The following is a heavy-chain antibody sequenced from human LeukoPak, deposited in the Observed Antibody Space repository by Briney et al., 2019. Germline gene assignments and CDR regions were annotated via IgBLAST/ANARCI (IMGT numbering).Heavy chain of an antibody. J-gene: IGHJ4*02. Sequence: ASVKVSCKASGGTFSSYAISWVRQAPGQGLEWMGRIIPILGIANYAQKFQGRVTITADTSTDTAYMELSSLRSEDTAVYYCATDRHSIAARYFDYWGQGTLVTVSS. CDR2: IIPILGIA. CDR3: ATDRHSIAARYFDY. D-gene: IGHD6-6*01. CDR1: GGTFSSYA. V-gene: IGHV1-69*04.